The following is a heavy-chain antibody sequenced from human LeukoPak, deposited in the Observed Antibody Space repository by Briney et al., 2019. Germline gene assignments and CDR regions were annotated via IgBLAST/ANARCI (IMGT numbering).Heavy chain of an antibody. V-gene: IGHV3-30*01. J-gene: IGHJ5*02. CDR1: GFTFSSYA. Sequence: GRSLRLSCAASGFTFSSYAMHWVRQAPGKGLEWVAVISSDGSNKYYADSVKGRFTISRDNSKNTLYLQMNSLRAEDTAVYYCARDIYDFWSGTNWFDPWGQGTLVTVSS. CDR3: ARDIYDFWSGTNWFDP. CDR2: ISSDGSNK. D-gene: IGHD3-3*01.